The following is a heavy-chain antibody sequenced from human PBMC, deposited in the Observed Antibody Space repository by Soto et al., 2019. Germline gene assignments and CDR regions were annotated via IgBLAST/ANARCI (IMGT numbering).Heavy chain of an antibody. CDR2: INAGNGNT. Sequence: ASVQVSCKASGYTFTSYAMHWVRQAPGQRLEWMGWINAGNGNTKYSQKFQGRVTITRDTSASTAYMELSSLRSEDTAVYYCARGPNPYYFDYWGQGTLVTVSS. J-gene: IGHJ4*02. CDR3: ARGPNPYYFDY. CDR1: GYTFTSYA. V-gene: IGHV1-3*01.